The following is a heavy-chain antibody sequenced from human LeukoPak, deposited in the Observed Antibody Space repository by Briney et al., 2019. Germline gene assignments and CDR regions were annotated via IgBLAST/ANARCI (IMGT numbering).Heavy chain of an antibody. J-gene: IGHJ6*02. CDR1: GYTFTGYY. D-gene: IGHD2-2*01. V-gene: IGHV1-2*02. CDR3: ATEVFSSSTTFYGMDV. CDR2: INPNSGGT. Sequence: GASVKVSCKASGYTFTGYYLHWLRQAPGQGPEWMGWINPNSGGTNYAQNFQGRVTMTRDTSISTAYMELSRLRSDDTAVYYCATEVFSSSTTFYGMDVWGQGTTVTVSS.